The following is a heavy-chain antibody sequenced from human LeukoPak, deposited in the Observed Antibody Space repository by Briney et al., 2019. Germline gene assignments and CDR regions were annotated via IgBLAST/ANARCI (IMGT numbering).Heavy chain of an antibody. CDR3: ARVWSIAPAVAFDI. D-gene: IGHD2-2*01. CDR2: IKQDGSEK. V-gene: IGHV3-7*01. Sequence: GGSLRLSCAASGFTFSSYWMSWVRQAPGKGLEWVANIKQDGSEKYYVDSVKGRFTVSRDNAKNSLHLQMNSLRAEDTAVYYCARVWSIAPAVAFDIWGQGTMVTVSS. J-gene: IGHJ3*02. CDR1: GFTFSSYW.